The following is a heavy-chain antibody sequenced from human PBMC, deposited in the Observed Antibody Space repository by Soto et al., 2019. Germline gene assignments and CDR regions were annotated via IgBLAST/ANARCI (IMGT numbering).Heavy chain of an antibody. CDR1: GFTFSSYW. CDR3: ARVGYDNLTGYLYYFDY. V-gene: IGHV3-7*01. D-gene: IGHD3-9*01. J-gene: IGHJ4*02. Sequence: EVQLVESGGGLVQPGGSLRLSCAASGFTFSSYWMSWVRQAPGKGLEWVANIKQDGSEKYYVDSVKGRFTISRDNAKNTLYLQMNSLRAEDTAVYYCARVGYDNLTGYLYYFDYWGQGTLVTVSS. CDR2: IKQDGSEK.